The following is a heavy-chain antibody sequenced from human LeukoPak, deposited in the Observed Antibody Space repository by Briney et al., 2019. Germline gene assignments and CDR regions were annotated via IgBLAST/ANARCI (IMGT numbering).Heavy chain of an antibody. CDR3: AKDPTAYFDY. Sequence: GGSLRLSCAASGFTFSSYAMSWVRQAPGKGLEWVSATGGSGGSTYYADSVKGRFTISRDNSKNTLYLQMNSLRAEDTAVYYCAKDPTAYFDYWGQGTLVTVSS. J-gene: IGHJ4*02. V-gene: IGHV3-23*01. CDR2: TGGSGGST. D-gene: IGHD4-17*01. CDR1: GFTFSSYA.